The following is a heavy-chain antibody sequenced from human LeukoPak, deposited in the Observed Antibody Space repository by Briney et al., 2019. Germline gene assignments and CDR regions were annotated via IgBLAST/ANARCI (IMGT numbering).Heavy chain of an antibody. CDR3: AKDLTRGAYYYYGMDV. D-gene: IGHD3-10*01. V-gene: IGHV3-30*18. J-gene: IGHJ6*01. Sequence: GGSLRRSCAASRFTFSSYGMHWVRQAPGKGLEWVAVISYDGSNKYYADSVKGRFTISRDNSKNTLYLQMNSLRAEDTAVYYCAKDLTRGAYYYYGMDVGGQGPTLTVPS. CDR1: RFTFSSYG. CDR2: ISYDGSNK.